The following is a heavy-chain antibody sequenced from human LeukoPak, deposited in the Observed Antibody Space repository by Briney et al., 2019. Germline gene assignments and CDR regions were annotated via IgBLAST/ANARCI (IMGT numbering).Heavy chain of an antibody. V-gene: IGHV1-2*02. J-gene: IGHJ3*02. Sequence: ASVKVSCKASGYTFTGYYMHWVRQAPGQGLEWMGWINPNSGGTNYAQKLQGRVTMTTDTSTSTAYMELRSLRSDDTAVYYCAREKQLWLHSSSGAFDIWGQGTMVTVS. CDR2: INPNSGGT. CDR3: AREKQLWLHSSSGAFDI. D-gene: IGHD5-18*01. CDR1: GYTFTGYY.